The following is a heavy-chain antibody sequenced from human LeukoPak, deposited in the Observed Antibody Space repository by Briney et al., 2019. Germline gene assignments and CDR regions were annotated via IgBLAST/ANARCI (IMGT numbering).Heavy chain of an antibody. D-gene: IGHD3-10*02. CDR1: GFTFSSYG. J-gene: IGHJ6*04. CDR2: ISYDETKK. V-gene: IGHV3-30*18. CDR3: AELGITMIGGV. Sequence: GGSLRLSCAASGFTFSSYGMHWVRQAPGKGLEWVAIISYDETKKNYADSVKGRFTISRDNSKNSLYLQMNSLRAEDTAVYYCAELGITMIGGVWGKGTTVTISS.